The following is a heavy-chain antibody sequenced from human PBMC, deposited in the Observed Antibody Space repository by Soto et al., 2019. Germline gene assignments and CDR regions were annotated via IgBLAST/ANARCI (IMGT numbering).Heavy chain of an antibody. Sequence: VASVKVSCKVSGYTLTELSMHWVRQAPGKGLEWMGGFDPEDGETIYAQKFQGRVTMTEDTSTDTAYMELSSLRSEDTAVYYCATSPVGATTSGAFDIWGQGTMVTVSS. CDR1: GYTLTELS. V-gene: IGHV1-24*01. CDR2: FDPEDGET. J-gene: IGHJ3*02. D-gene: IGHD1-26*01. CDR3: ATSPVGATTSGAFDI.